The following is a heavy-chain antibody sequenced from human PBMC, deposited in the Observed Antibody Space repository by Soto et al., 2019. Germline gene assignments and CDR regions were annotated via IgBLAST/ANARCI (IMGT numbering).Heavy chain of an antibody. Sequence: ASVKVSCKSSGYPFTHYGITWVRQAPGQGLEWMGWISPFNGNTNYGQTFQGRVTLTTDTSKNTLYLQMNSLRAEDTAVYYCARGLGEEMATPLYYYYGMDVWGQGTTVTVSS. D-gene: IGHD5-12*01. CDR2: ISPFNGNT. CDR3: ARGLGEEMATPLYYYYGMDV. V-gene: IGHV1-18*01. CDR1: GYPFTHYG. J-gene: IGHJ6*02.